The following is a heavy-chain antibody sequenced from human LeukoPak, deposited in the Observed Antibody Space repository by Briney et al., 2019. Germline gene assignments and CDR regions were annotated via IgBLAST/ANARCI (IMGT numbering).Heavy chain of an antibody. CDR1: GGSISSYY. CDR2: IYYSGST. V-gene: IGHV4-59*01. J-gene: IGHJ4*02. CDR3: ASSVVVTAIGEFDY. Sequence: PSETLSLTCTASGGSISSYYWSWIRQPPGKGLEWIGYIYYSGSTNYNPSLKSRVTISVDTSKNQFSLKLSSVTAADTAVYYCASSVVVTAIGEFDYWGQGTLVTVSS. D-gene: IGHD2-21*02.